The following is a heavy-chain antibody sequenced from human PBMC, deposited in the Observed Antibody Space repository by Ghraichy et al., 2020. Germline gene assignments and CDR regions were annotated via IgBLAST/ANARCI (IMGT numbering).Heavy chain of an antibody. CDR1: GFRFSSYE. CDR2: ISGSSGTR. Sequence: GSLRLSCVASGFRFSSYEMNWVRQAPGKGLEWVAYISGSSGTRFYADSVKGRFTISRDNAKSSLYLQMNSLTLEDTAIYYCARDQGDGYCSTDTCYGVDYWGLGTLVTVSS. J-gene: IGHJ4*02. D-gene: IGHD2-2*01. V-gene: IGHV3-48*03. CDR3: ARDQGDGYCSTDTCYGVDY.